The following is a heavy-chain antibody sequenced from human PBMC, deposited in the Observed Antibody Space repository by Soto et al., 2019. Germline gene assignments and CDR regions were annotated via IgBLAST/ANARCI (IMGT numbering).Heavy chain of an antibody. CDR3: ARDPSDCSSTSCWGYYALDV. D-gene: IGHD2-2*01. CDR1: GGSISTYY. V-gene: IGHV3-21*01. CDR2: ISSSGTYI. Sequence: ETLSLTCTVSGGSISTYYWSWVRQAPGKGLEWVSSISSSGTYIHYADSLKGRFTISRDNAKNSLYLQMISLRAEDTAVYYCARDPSDCSSTSCWGYYALDVWGQGTTVTVSS. J-gene: IGHJ6*02.